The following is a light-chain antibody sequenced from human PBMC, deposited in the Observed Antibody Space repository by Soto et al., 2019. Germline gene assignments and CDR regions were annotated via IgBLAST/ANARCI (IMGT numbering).Light chain of an antibody. CDR2: DAS. CDR3: QQYNSYSEWT. J-gene: IGKJ1*01. CDR1: QSISSW. Sequence: DIQMTQSPSTLSASVGDRVTITCRASQSISSWLAWYQQKPGKAPKLLIYDASSLERGVPSRFSGSGSGTEFTLTISSLQPDDFATYYCQQYNSYSEWTFGQGTKVDIK. V-gene: IGKV1-5*01.